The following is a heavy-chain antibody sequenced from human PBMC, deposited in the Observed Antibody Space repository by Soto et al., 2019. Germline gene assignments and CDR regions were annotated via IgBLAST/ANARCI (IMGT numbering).Heavy chain of an antibody. D-gene: IGHD3-16*01. CDR1: GYRFSDYW. CDR3: ARFGGAALSYNWFDA. CDR2: IYPDNSNI. V-gene: IGHV5-51*01. J-gene: IGHJ5*02. Sequence: PGESLKISCKGSGYRFSDYWIAWVRQMPGKGPEWMGIIYPDNSNIRHSPSFEGQVTISADKSISTAHLQWSSLKASDSAMYYCARFGGAALSYNWFDAWGQGTLVTVSS.